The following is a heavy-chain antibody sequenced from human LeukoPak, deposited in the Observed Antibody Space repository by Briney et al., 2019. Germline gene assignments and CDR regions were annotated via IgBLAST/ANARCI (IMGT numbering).Heavy chain of an antibody. CDR3: AKPIEFGYSYSFDY. J-gene: IGHJ4*02. Sequence: PGGSLGLSCAASGFTFSSYAMSWVRQAPGKGLEWVSAISGSGGSTYYADSVKGRFTISRDNSKNTLYLQMNSLRAEDTAVYYCAKPIEFGYSYSFDYWGQGTLVTVSS. V-gene: IGHV3-23*01. CDR1: GFTFSSYA. D-gene: IGHD5-18*01. CDR2: ISGSGGST.